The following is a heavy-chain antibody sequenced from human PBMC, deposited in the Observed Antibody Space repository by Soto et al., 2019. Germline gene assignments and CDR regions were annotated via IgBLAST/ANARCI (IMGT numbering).Heavy chain of an antibody. CDR3: ARGYGSGSYYNVGPYFGY. CDR2: INPNSGGT. Sequence: GASVKVSCKASGYTFTGYYMHCVRQAPGQGLEWMGWINPNSGGTNYAQKFQGWVTMTRDTSISTAYMELSRLRSDDTAVYYCARGYGSGSYYNVGPYFGYWGQGTLVTVSS. CDR1: GYTFTGYY. D-gene: IGHD3-10*01. J-gene: IGHJ4*02. V-gene: IGHV1-2*04.